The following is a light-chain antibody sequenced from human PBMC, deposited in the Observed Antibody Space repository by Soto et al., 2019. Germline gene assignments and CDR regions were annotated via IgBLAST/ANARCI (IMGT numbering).Light chain of an antibody. CDR3: QQSCKSPRT. J-gene: IGKJ1*01. CDR2: GAS. CDR1: LNIGDS. V-gene: IGKV1-39*01. Sequence: DIQMTQSPSSLSASVGDRVTITCRASLNIGDSLNWFQQKAGKPPTPMIYGASALQSGVPVRFSGSASGTDFTLTISNMQREDFAAYYCQQSCKSPRTFGHGTKVEFK.